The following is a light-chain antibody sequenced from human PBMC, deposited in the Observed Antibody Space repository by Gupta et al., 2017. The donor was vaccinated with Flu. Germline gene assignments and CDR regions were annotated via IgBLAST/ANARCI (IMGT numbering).Light chain of an antibody. CDR3: QTGGTGIGV. J-gene: IGLJ3*02. CDR2: LNSDGSH. V-gene: IGLV4-69*01. Sequence: QLVLPQSPSASASLGASVKLTCTLSSGHSSYAIAWHQQQPEKGPRYLMKLNSDGSHSKGDGIPDRFSGSSSGAERDLTISSRQSEDEADYYCQTGGTGIGVFGGGTKLTVL. CDR1: SGHSSYA.